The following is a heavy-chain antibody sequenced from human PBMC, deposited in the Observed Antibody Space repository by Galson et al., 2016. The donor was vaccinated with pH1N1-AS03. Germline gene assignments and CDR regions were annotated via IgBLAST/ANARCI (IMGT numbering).Heavy chain of an antibody. J-gene: IGHJ3*02. Sequence: SLRLSCAASGFTFRTFSIYWVRQAPGKGLGYVSGISDNGINTYYADPVKARFTISRDKSKNTVYLQMSSLRTEDTAVYYCIKEGNRLQSRRSDAFDIWGRGTMVTVSS. D-gene: IGHD5-18*01. CDR3: IKEGNRLQSRRSDAFDI. CDR2: ISDNGINT. CDR1: GFTFRTFS. V-gene: IGHV3-64D*06.